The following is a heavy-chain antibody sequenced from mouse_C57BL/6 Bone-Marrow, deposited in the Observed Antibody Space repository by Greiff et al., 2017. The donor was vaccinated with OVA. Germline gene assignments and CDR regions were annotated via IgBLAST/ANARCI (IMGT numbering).Heavy chain of an antibody. CDR3: ARSITTVVATRIFDY. CDR2: IFPGSGST. J-gene: IGHJ2*01. D-gene: IGHD1-1*01. Sequence: VQLKESGPELVKPGASVKISCKASGYTFTDYYINWVKQRPGQGLEWIGWIFPGSGSTYYNEKFKGKATLTVDKSSSTAYMLLSSLTSEDSAVYFCARSITTVVATRIFDYWGQGTTLTVSS. V-gene: IGHV1-75*01. CDR1: GYTFTDYY.